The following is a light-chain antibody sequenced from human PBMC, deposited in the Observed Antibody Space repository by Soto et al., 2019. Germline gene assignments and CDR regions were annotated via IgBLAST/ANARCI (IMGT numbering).Light chain of an antibody. CDR2: DAS. CDR3: QQRYRWPPIT. CDR1: ESVFGY. V-gene: IGKV3-11*01. Sequence: EIVMAQSPATLSVSAGERATLSCRTSESVFGYLAWYQHKPGQAPRLLIYDASNRATGVPARFSGSGSGTDFTLTISSLEPEDLAVYYCQQRYRWPPITFGQGTRLEIK. J-gene: IGKJ5*01.